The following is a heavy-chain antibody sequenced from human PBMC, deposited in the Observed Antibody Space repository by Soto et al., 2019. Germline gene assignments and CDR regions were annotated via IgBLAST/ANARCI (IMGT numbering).Heavy chain of an antibody. CDR3: ARGRPWELYDY. CDR2: ISDTGGT. J-gene: IGHJ4*02. CDR1: AGSISGYY. V-gene: IGHV4-59*01. D-gene: IGHD1-26*01. Sequence: QVQLQESGPGLVKPSETLSLTCTVSAGSISGYYWSWIRQPPGKGLECIGYISDTGGTNYNPSLKXXVTLSVDTSKNQFSLKLTSMTAADTAVYYCARGRPWELYDYWGQGTLVTVSS.